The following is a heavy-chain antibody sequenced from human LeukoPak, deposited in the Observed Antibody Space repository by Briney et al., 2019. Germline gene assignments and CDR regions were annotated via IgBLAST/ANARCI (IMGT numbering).Heavy chain of an antibody. J-gene: IGHJ5*02. Sequence: GASVKVSCKASGYTFSSYGISWLRQAPGQGLEWMGWISGYNGNTNYAQKVRGRVTMTTDTSTSTAYMELSSLRSEDTAVYYCARGGWSGDSSSWFPSWFDPWGQGTLVTVSS. CDR2: ISGYNGNT. CDR3: ARGGWSGDSSSWFPSWFDP. V-gene: IGHV1-18*01. CDR1: GYTFSSYG. D-gene: IGHD6-13*01.